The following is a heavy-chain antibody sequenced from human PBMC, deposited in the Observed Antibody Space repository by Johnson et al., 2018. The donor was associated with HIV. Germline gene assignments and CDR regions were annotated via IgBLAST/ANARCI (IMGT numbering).Heavy chain of an antibody. V-gene: IGHV3-20*04. CDR3: ARGFGDLRAFDI. J-gene: IGHJ3*02. Sequence: MLLVESGGGVVRPGGSLRLSCAASGLTFDDYGMNWVRQAPGKGLEWVSGINWNGGSTGYADSVKGRFTISRDNSKNTLYLQMNSLGAEDTAVYYCARGFGDLRAFDIWGQGTMVTVSS. CDR1: GLTFDDYG. CDR2: INWNGGST. D-gene: IGHD3-16*01.